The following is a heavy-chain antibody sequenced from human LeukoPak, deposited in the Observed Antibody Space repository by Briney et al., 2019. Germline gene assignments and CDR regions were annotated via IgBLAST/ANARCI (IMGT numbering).Heavy chain of an antibody. CDR2: INSEGNNI. V-gene: IGHV3-11*04. J-gene: IGHJ4*02. CDR3: ATSRVFDH. Sequence: GGSLRLPCVASGFTFSDYFMSWMRQAPGKGLEWLSFINSEGNNIYYADSVKGRFTISRDNARNTLYLEVNSLRMEDTAKYYCATSRVFDHWGQGTLVTVSS. CDR1: GFTFSDYF.